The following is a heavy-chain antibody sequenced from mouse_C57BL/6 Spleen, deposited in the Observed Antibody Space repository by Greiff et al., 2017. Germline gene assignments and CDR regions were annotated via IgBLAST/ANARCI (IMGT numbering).Heavy chain of an antibody. CDR2: INPSSGYT. D-gene: IGHD2-1*01. CDR3: ARSVTADFDY. CDR1: GYTFTSYT. J-gene: IGHJ2*01. Sequence: QVHVKQSGAELARPGASVKMSCKASGYTFTSYTMHWVKQRPGQGLEWIGYINPSSGYTKYNQKFKDKATLTADKSSSTAYMQLSSLTSEDSAVYYCARSVTADFDYWGQGTTLTVSS. V-gene: IGHV1-4*01.